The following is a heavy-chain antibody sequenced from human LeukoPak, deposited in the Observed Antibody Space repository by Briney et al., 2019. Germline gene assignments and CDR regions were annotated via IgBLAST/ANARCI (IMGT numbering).Heavy chain of an antibody. V-gene: IGHV3-21*01. J-gene: IGHJ4*02. Sequence: GGSLRLSCAASGFTFSSYSMNWVRQAPGKGLEWVSSISSSSSYIYYADSVKGRFTISRDNAKNSLYLQMNSLRAEDTAVYYCARRFGELGWLDYWGQGTLVTVSS. CDR3: ARRFGELGWLDY. CDR2: ISSSSSYI. D-gene: IGHD3-10*01. CDR1: GFTFSSYS.